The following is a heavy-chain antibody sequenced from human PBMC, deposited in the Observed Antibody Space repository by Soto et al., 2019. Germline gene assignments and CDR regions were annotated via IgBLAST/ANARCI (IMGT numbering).Heavy chain of an antibody. Sequence: ETLSLTCTVSGGSVSSGSYYWSWIRQPPGKGLEWIGYIYYSGSTNYNPSLKSRVTISVDTSKNQFSLKLSSVTAADTAVYYCASFFLRLCGELLYFVYSCPTPLVTV. D-gene: IGHD3-10*01. CDR2: IYYSGST. J-gene: IGHJ4*02. V-gene: IGHV4-61*01. CDR1: GGSVSSGSYY. CDR3: ASFFLRLCGELLYFVY.